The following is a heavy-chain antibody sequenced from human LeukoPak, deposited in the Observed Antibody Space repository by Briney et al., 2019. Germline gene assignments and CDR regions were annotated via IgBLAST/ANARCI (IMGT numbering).Heavy chain of an antibody. D-gene: IGHD2-15*01. CDR1: GFTFSTYS. CDR3: TRRVDATRWYDP. V-gene: IGHV3-74*01. J-gene: IGHJ5*02. Sequence: GGSLRLSYAASGFTFSTYSMHWVRQAPGEGLVWVSRNADSVKGRFTISRDNAKNTLYLQMNSLRAEDTAVYYCTRRVDATRWYDPWGQGTLVTVSS.